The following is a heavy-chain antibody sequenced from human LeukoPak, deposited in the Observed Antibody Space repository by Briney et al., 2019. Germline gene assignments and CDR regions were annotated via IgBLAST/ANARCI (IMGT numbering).Heavy chain of an antibody. J-gene: IGHJ4*02. V-gene: IGHV1-3*01. CDR1: GYTFTSYA. Sequence: ASVKVSCKASGYTFTSYAMHWVRQAPRQRLEWMGWINAGNGNTKYSQKFQGRVTITRDTSASTAYMELSSLRSEDTAVYYCARMTIFGVVNDWGQGTLVTVSS. CDR3: ARMTIFGVVND. CDR2: INAGNGNT. D-gene: IGHD3-3*01.